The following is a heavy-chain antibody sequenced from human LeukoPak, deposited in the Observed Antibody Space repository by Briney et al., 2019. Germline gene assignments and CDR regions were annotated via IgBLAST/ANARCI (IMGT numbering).Heavy chain of an antibody. CDR2: ISYDGSNK. J-gene: IGHJ4*02. V-gene: IGHV3-30*04. Sequence: PGRSLRLSCAASGFTVSSYAMHWGRQAPGKGLEWVAVISYDGSNKYYADSVKGRFTISRDNSKNTLYLQMNSLRAEDTAVYYCAREAYYYDSSGYYPYYFDYWGQGTLVTVSS. CDR3: AREAYYYDSSGYYPYYFDY. CDR1: GFTVSSYA. D-gene: IGHD3-22*01.